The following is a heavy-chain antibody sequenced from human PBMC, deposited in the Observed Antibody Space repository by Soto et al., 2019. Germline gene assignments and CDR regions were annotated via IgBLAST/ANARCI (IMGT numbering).Heavy chain of an antibody. CDR2: ISTTSFTI. D-gene: IGHD2-15*01. Sequence: GGSLRLSCAASGFSFSTYNMDWVRQAPGKGPEWIAYISTTSFTIYYADSVKGRFTISRDNDRNSLYLEMNSLRDEDTAVYYCARDRCYNGTCYSASDSWGQGTLVTVSS. CDR1: GFSFSTYN. V-gene: IGHV3-48*02. J-gene: IGHJ5*01. CDR3: ARDRCYNGTCYSASDS.